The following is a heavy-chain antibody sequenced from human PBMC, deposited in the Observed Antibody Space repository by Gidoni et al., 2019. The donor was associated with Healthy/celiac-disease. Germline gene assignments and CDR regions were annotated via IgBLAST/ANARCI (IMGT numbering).Heavy chain of an antibody. D-gene: IGHD5-12*01. CDR1: GFTFSSYA. J-gene: IGHJ2*01. CDR3: AKPTLGRKWLPDTNWYFDL. Sequence: EVQLLESGGGLVQPGGSLRLSCAASGFTFSSYAMSWVRQAPGKGLEWVSAISGSGGSTYYADSVKGRFTISRDNSNNTLYLQMNSLRAEDTAVYYCAKPTLGRKWLPDTNWYFDLWGRGTLVTVSS. CDR2: ISGSGGST. V-gene: IGHV3-23*01.